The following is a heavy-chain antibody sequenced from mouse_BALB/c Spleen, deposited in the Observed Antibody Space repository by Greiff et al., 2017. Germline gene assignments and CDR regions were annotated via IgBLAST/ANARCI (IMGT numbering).Heavy chain of an antibody. J-gene: IGHJ3*01. CDR3: ARSRLTGKEFAY. V-gene: IGHV1-54*01. CDR1: GYAFTNYL. D-gene: IGHD4-1*01. Sequence: VQLQQSGAELVRPGTSVKVSCKASGYAFTNYLIEWVKQRPGQGLEWIGVINPGSGGTNYNEKFKGKATLTADKSSSTAYMQLSSLTSDDSPVYFCARSRLTGKEFAYWGQGTLVTVSA. CDR2: INPGSGGT.